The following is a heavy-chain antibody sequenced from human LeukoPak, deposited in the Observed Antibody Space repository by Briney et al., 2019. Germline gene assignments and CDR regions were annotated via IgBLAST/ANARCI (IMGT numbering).Heavy chain of an antibody. CDR2: INPSGGNT. Sequence: GASVKVSCKASGGTFSSYAISWVRQAPGQGLEWTGIINPSGGNTNYAQKFQGRVTLTRDTSTSTVYMELSSLRSEDTAVYYCAREAGDKHFDYWGQGTLVTVSS. CDR1: GGTFSSYA. V-gene: IGHV1-46*01. J-gene: IGHJ4*02. CDR3: AREAGDKHFDY. D-gene: IGHD7-27*01.